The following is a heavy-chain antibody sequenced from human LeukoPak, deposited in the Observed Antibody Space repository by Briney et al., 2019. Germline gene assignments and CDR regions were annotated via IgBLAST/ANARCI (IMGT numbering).Heavy chain of an antibody. J-gene: IGHJ4*02. Sequence: PGGSLRLSCAASGFTFSSYSMNWVRQAPGKGLEWVSYISSSSSTIYYADSVKGRFTISRDNAKNSLYLQMNSLRAEDTAVYYCARGRITMIVVAPFDYWGQGTLVTVSS. CDR3: ARGRITMIVVAPFDY. CDR2: ISSSSSTI. V-gene: IGHV3-48*04. CDR1: GFTFSSYS. D-gene: IGHD3-22*01.